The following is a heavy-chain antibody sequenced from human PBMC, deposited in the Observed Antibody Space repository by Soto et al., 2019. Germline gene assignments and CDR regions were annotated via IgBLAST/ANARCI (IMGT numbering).Heavy chain of an antibody. J-gene: IGHJ6*02. CDR3: VAELDFGKLSVV. V-gene: IGHV1-69*01. Sequence: QVQLVQSGVEVKKPGSSVRVSCKASGDTFKNSVISWVRQAPGQGLDWMGGTIPLFGTTDYAQKFQGRITITTDEYTTTAYMEVSRMTSDDTAVYYCVAELDFGKLSVVWGQGTTVIVSS. CDR1: GDTFKNSV. CDR2: TIPLFGTT. D-gene: IGHD3-10*01.